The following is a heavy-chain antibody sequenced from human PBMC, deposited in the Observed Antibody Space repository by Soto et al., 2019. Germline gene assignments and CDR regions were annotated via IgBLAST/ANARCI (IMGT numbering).Heavy chain of an antibody. CDR1: GYTFTGYY. CDR3: VREPQIPGSNYYYGMDV. Sequence: ASVKVSCKASGYTFTGYYMHWVRQAPGQGLEWMGWINPNSGGTNYAQKFQGWVTMTRDTSISTAYMELSRLRSDDTAVYYCVREPQIPGSNYYYGMDVWGQGTTVTVSS. V-gene: IGHV1-2*04. D-gene: IGHD3-10*01. CDR2: INPNSGGT. J-gene: IGHJ6*02.